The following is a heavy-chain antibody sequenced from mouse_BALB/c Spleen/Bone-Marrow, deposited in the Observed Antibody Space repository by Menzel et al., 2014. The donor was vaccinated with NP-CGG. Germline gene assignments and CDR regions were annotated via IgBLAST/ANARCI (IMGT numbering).Heavy chain of an antibody. D-gene: IGHD2-3*01. CDR3: ARPGYYCYQGV. CDR2: INPDSSTI. V-gene: IGHV4-1*02. J-gene: IGHJ1*01. CDR1: GFDFSRYW. Sequence: VQLQQSGGGLVQPGGSLKLSCAASGFDFSRYWMTWVRQAPGKGLEWIGEINPDSSTINYTPSLKDKFIISRDNAKNTLYLQMSKVRSEDTALYYCARPGYYCYQGVWGAGTTVTVSS.